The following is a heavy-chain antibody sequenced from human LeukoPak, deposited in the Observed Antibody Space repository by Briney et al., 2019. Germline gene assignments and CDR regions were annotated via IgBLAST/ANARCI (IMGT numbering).Heavy chain of an antibody. V-gene: IGHV1-69*06. CDR1: GGTFSSYA. CDR2: IIPIFGTA. CDR3: ARGDYDILTGYSKNAFDI. J-gene: IGHJ3*02. D-gene: IGHD3-9*01. Sequence: ASVKVSCKASGGTFSSYAISWVRQAPGQGLEWMGGIIPIFGTANYAQKFQGGVTITADKSTSTAYMELSSLRSEDTAVYYCARGDYDILTGYSKNAFDIWGQGTVVTVSS.